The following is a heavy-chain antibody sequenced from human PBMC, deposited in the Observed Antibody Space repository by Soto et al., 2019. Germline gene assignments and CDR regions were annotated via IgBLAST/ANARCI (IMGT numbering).Heavy chain of an antibody. J-gene: IGHJ4*02. CDR3: AKGWDVKYFDH. D-gene: IGHD1-26*01. CDR1: GASLLSYY. CDR2: IFSSGRT. V-gene: IGHV4-4*07. Sequence: VQLQESGPGLVKPSETLSLSCDVSGASLLSYYWSWVRQPAGKGLEWIGHIFSSGRTSYNPSLKSRVTMSIDTPNNQFSLNLKSVTAADTAVYYCAKGWDVKYFDHWGQGARVTVSS.